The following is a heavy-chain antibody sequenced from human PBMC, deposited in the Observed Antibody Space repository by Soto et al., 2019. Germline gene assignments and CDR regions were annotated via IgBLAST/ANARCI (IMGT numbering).Heavy chain of an antibody. J-gene: IGHJ4*02. D-gene: IGHD3-22*01. V-gene: IGHV1-18*01. CDR2: ISAYNGNT. CDR1: GYTFTSYG. CDR3: SRGRGGRYYDSSGYHMDY. Sequence: QVQLVQSGAEVKKPGASVKVSCKASGYTFTSYGISWVRQAPGQGLEWMGWISAYNGNTNYAQKLQGRVTMTTDTSTSTAYMELRSLRSDDTAVYYCSRGRGGRYYDSSGYHMDYWGQGTLVTVSS.